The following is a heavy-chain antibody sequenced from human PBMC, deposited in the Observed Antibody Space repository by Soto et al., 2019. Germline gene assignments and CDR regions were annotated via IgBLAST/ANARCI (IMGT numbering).Heavy chain of an antibody. V-gene: IGHV1-18*01. CDR1: GYTFTSYG. J-gene: IGHJ4*02. D-gene: IGHD4-17*01. Sequence: ASVKVSCKASGYTFTSYGISCVLQAPGQGLEWMGWISAYNGNTNYAQKLQGRVTMTTDTSTSTAYMELRSLRSDDTAVYYCARGLNYGDYFDPWGQGTLVTVSS. CDR2: ISAYNGNT. CDR3: ARGLNYGDYFDP.